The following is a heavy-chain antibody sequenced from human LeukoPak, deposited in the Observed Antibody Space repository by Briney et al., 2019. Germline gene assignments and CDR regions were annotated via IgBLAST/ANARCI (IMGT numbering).Heavy chain of an antibody. CDR1: GFTFSGSA. Sequence: GGSLRLSCAASGFTFSGSAMHWVRQASGKGLEWVGRIRSKANSYATAYAASVKGRFTIFRDDSKNTAYLQMNSLKTEDTAVYYCRTLYDRRDYWGQGTLVTVSS. CDR3: RTLYDRRDY. D-gene: IGHD5/OR15-5a*01. J-gene: IGHJ4*02. CDR2: IRSKANSYAT. V-gene: IGHV3-73*01.